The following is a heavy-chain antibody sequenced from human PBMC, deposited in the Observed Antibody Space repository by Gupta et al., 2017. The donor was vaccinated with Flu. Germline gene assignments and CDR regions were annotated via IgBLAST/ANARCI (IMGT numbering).Heavy chain of an antibody. CDR2: TSRSGEST. V-gene: IGHV3-23*01. CDR3: SKNVYDYVQGYFEY. Sequence: EVQLLESGGGLVQPGGSLRLSCAASGFTFSSNAMSWVRQAPGRGLEWVSATSRSGESTYYAESVKGRFTMSRDNSKKTLYLQMNRLRAEDTAIYYCSKNVYDYVQGYFEYWGQGTLVYVSS. J-gene: IGHJ4*02. CDR1: GFTFSSNA. D-gene: IGHD3-10*02.